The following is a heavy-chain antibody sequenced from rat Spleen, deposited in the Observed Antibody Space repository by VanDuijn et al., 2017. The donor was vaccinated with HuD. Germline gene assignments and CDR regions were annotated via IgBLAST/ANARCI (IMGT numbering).Heavy chain of an antibody. V-gene: IGHV5-34*01. D-gene: IGHD1-3*01. J-gene: IGHJ2*01. Sequence: EVQLVESGGGLVQPGRSLKLSCVASGFTFSDYGMNWIRQAPGQGLEWVAYISGSSGTIYYADTVKGRFTISRDNAWNMLYLQLSSLRSEDTALYYCARRDYSRGYIMDAWGQGVMVTVSP. CDR3: ARRDYSRGYIMDA. CDR2: ISGSSGT. CDR1: GFTFSDYG.